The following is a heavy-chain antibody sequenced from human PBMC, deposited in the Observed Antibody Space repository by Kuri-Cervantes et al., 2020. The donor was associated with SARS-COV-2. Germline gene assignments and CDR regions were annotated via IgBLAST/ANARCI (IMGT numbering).Heavy chain of an antibody. V-gene: IGHV3-7*03. D-gene: IGHD2-21*01. CDR1: GFTFSSYW. CDR2: IKQDGSEK. Sequence: GESLKISCAASGFTFSSYWMSWVRQAPGKGLEWMANIKQDGSEKYYVDSVKGRFTISRDNAKNSLYLQMNSLRAEDTAVYYCAKIAHVVVIAGAFDLWGQGTMVTVSS. CDR3: AKIAHVVVIAGAFDL. J-gene: IGHJ3*01.